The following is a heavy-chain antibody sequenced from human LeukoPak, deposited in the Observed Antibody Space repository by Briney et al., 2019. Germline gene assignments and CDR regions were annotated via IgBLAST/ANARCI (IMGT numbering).Heavy chain of an antibody. J-gene: IGHJ4*02. CDR3: ARDPARGYSYGYDSY. D-gene: IGHD5-18*01. CDR2: IIPIFGTA. Sequence: ASVKVSCKASGGTFNSYAISWVRQAPGQGLEWMGGIIPIFGTANYAQKFQGRVTITADESTSTAYMELSSLRSEDTAVYYCARDPARGYSYGYDSYWGQGTLVTVFS. CDR1: GGTFNSYA. V-gene: IGHV1-69*01.